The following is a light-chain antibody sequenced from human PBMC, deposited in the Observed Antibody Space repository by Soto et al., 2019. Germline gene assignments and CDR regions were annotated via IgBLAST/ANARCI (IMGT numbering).Light chain of an antibody. CDR1: QSLLHSDGKTS. Sequence: DIVMTQTPISLSVTPGQPTSISCKSSQSLLHSDGKTSLSWYLQKPGQLPQLLISEVSNRFSGVPDRFSGSGSGTDFTLKISRVEADDVEVYYCMQSLELPRTFCQGTKVEIK. V-gene: IGKV2D-29*01. J-gene: IGKJ1*01. CDR3: MQSLELPRT. CDR2: EVS.